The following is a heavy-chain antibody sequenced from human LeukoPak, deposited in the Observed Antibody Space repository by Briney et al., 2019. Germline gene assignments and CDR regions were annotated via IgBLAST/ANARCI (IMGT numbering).Heavy chain of an antibody. Sequence: PSETLSLTCTASDDSISRDFWTWIRQPPGKGLEWIGYIRYSGRTEYNPSLKSRVTISIQTSKNQFSLKLTSVTAADTAIYYCARLPDVSGWPFDYCGQGILVTVSS. J-gene: IGHJ4*02. V-gene: IGHV4-59*01. CDR2: IRYSGRT. D-gene: IGHD6-19*01. CDR3: ARLPDVSGWPFDY. CDR1: DDSISRDF.